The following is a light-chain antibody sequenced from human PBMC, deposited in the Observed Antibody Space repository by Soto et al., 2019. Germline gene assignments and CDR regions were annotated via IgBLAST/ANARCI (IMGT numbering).Light chain of an antibody. CDR2: DVN. CDR1: SSDVGAYNH. J-gene: IGLJ1*01. Sequence: QSALTQPASVSGSPGQSIAISCTGTSSDVGAYNHVSWYQQHPGKAPKLMIYDVNNRPSGVSNRFSGSKSGNTASLTIYGLQAEDEADYYCCSYTTSSTYVFGTGTKLTVL. V-gene: IGLV2-14*03. CDR3: CSYTTSSTYV.